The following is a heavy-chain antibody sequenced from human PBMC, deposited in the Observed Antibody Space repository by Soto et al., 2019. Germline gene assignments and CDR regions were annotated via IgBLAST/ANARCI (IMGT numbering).Heavy chain of an antibody. CDR2: IYYSGST. Sequence: SETLSLTCTVSGGSISSGGYYWSWIRQHPGKGLEWIGYIYYSGSTYYNPSLKSRVTISVDTSKNQFSLKLSSVTAADTAVYYCARHRRYYDSSGYSHFEYWGQGSLVPVSS. D-gene: IGHD3-22*01. CDR3: ARHRRYYDSSGYSHFEY. V-gene: IGHV4-31*03. J-gene: IGHJ4*02. CDR1: GGSISSGGYY.